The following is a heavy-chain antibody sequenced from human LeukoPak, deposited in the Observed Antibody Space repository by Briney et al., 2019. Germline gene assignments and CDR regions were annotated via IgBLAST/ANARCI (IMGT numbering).Heavy chain of an antibody. CDR3: AKYDSDNAMFDY. D-gene: IGHD3-22*01. CDR1: GGSISSSSYY. J-gene: IGHJ4*02. V-gene: IGHV4-39*01. CDR2: IYFSGST. Sequence: PSETLSLTCTVSGGSISSSSYYWGWIRQPPGTGLEWIGSIYFSGSTYYNPSLKSRVTISVDTSKKQFSLKLTSVTAADTAVYYCAKYDSDNAMFDYWGQGTLVTVSS.